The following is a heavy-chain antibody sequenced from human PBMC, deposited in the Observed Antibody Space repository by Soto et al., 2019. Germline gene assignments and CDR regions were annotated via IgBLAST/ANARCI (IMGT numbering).Heavy chain of an antibody. CDR3: ARGPVVTPFVDY. CDR2: IYYSGST. Sequence: TSETLSLTCTVSGGSVTSGNYYWSWIRQPPGKGLEWIGHIYYSGSTNYNPSLKSRVTISVDASKNQFSLKLSSVTAADTAIYYCARGPVVTPFVDYWGQGTLVTVSS. D-gene: IGHD2-21*02. V-gene: IGHV4-61*01. J-gene: IGHJ4*02. CDR1: GGSVTSGNYY.